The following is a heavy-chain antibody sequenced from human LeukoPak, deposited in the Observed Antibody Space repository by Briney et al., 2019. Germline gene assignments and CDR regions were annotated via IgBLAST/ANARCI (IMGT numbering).Heavy chain of an antibody. CDR3: ARSAAYLDY. D-gene: IGHD6-25*01. CDR1: GGSISSSSYY. Sequence: SETLSLTCTVSGGSISSSSYYWGWIRQPPGKGLEWIGGIYYSGSTYYNPSLKSRVTISVDTSKNQFYLKLSSVTAAGTAVYYCARSAAYLDYWGQGTLATVSS. CDR2: IYYSGST. J-gene: IGHJ4*02. V-gene: IGHV4-39*07.